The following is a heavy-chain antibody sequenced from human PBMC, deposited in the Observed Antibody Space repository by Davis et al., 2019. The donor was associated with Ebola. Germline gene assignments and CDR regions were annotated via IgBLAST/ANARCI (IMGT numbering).Heavy chain of an antibody. V-gene: IGHV3-48*02. Sequence: GESLKISCAASGFTFSSYSMNWVRQAPGKGLEWVSYISSSSSTIYYADSVKGRFTISRDNAKNSLYLQMNSLRDEDTAVYYCARARYGGNSGYFDYWGQGTLVTVSS. J-gene: IGHJ4*02. CDR1: GFTFSSYS. CDR3: ARARYGGNSGYFDY. D-gene: IGHD4-23*01. CDR2: ISSSSSTI.